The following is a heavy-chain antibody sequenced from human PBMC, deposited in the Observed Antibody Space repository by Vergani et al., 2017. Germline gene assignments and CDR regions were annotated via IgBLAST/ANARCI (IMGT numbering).Heavy chain of an antibody. CDR3: ERGCSSTSCYVEDCQD. V-gene: IGHV3-7*04. J-gene: IGHJ1*01. CDR2: IKQDGSEK. D-gene: IGHD2-2*01. CDR1: GFTFSSYW. Sequence: EVQLVESGGGLVQPGGSLRLSCAASGFTFSSYWMSWVRQAPGKGLEWVANIKQDGSEKYYVDSVKGRFTISRDNAKNALYLQRNRLRAEDTAVYYCERGCSSTSCYVEDCQDWGQGTVVTVSS.